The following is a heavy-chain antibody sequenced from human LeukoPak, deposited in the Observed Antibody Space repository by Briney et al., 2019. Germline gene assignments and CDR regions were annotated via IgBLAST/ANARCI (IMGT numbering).Heavy chain of an antibody. J-gene: IGHJ6*02. CDR3: AKDLRWWDYYYGMDV. V-gene: IGHV3-9*01. Sequence: GGSLRLSCAASGFTFDDYAMNWVRQAPGKGLEWVSGISWTSGSMGYADSVKGRFTISRDNAKNSLYLQMNCLRAEDTAVYYCAKDLRWWDYYYGMDVWGQGTTVTVSS. CDR1: GFTFDDYA. CDR2: ISWTSGSM. D-gene: IGHD4-23*01.